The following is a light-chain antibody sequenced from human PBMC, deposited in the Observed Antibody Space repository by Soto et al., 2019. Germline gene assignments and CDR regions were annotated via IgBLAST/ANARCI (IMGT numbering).Light chain of an antibody. V-gene: IGLV2-14*01. J-gene: IGLJ1*01. Sequence: QSVLTQPASVSGSPGQSITISCTGTSSDVGGYNYVSWYQHHPGKAPKLMIYEVSNRPSGVSNRFSGSKSGNTASLTISGLQAEDEADYYCTTWDDSLNGLYVFGTGTKVTVL. CDR1: SSDVGGYNY. CDR2: EVS. CDR3: TTWDDSLNGLYV.